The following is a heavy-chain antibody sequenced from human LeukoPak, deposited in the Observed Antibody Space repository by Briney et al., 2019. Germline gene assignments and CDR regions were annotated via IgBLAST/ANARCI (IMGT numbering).Heavy chain of an antibody. Sequence: GGSLRLSCAASGFTFSNYAMSWVRQAPGKVLEWVSAISWSGGSTYYADSVKGRFTISRDSSKNTLYLQMNSLRAEDTAVYYCAKGKTITMIVVGDSFDSWGQGTLVTVSS. CDR3: AKGKTITMIVVGDSFDS. CDR2: ISWSGGST. J-gene: IGHJ4*02. D-gene: IGHD3-22*01. V-gene: IGHV3-23*01. CDR1: GFTFSNYA.